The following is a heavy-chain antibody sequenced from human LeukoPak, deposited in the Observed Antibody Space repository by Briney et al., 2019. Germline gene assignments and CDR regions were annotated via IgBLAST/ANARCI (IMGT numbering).Heavy chain of an antibody. J-gene: IGHJ4*02. CDR2: IWYDGSSK. V-gene: IGHV3-33*06. D-gene: IGHD3-22*01. Sequence: GGSLRLSCEASGFSFSNYGMHWIRQTPGTGLEWVAVIWYDGSSKAYADSVKGRFTISRDNSKNTLYLQMNSLRAEDTAVYYCAKEGHGGLLPAHFDYWGQGTLVTVSS. CDR3: AKEGHGGLLPAHFDY. CDR1: GFSFSNYG.